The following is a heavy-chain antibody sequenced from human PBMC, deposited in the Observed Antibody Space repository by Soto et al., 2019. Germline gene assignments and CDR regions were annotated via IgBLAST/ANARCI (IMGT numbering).Heavy chain of an antibody. CDR3: ARSPDSSGYYPRWYYYGMDV. Sequence: QVQLQESGPGLVKPSGTLSLTCAVSGGSISSSNWRSWVRQPPGKGLEWIGEIYHSGSTNYNPSLKSRVTISVDKSKNQFSLKLSSVTAADTAVYYCARSPDSSGYYPRWYYYGMDVWGQGTTVTVSS. CDR2: IYHSGST. D-gene: IGHD3-22*01. V-gene: IGHV4-4*02. CDR1: GGSISSSNW. J-gene: IGHJ6*02.